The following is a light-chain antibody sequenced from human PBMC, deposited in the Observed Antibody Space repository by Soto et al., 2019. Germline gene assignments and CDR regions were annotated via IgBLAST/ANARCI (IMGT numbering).Light chain of an antibody. Sequence: EIVLTQSPGTLSLSPGERATLSCRASQRVSNSYLAWYQQKPGQAPRLLIYGASSRATGIPDRFSGSGSGTDFTLTISRLEPEDFAVYYCQQYGSSPPWTFGQGTKVEIK. V-gene: IGKV3-20*01. CDR2: GAS. J-gene: IGKJ1*01. CDR1: QRVSNSY. CDR3: QQYGSSPPWT.